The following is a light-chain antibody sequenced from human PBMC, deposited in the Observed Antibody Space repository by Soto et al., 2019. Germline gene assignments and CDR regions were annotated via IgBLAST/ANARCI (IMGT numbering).Light chain of an antibody. CDR1: KLDNKY. Sequence: SYELTQPPSVSVSPGQTASITCSGDKLDNKYACWYQQKPGQSPVLVIYQDSKRPSGIPERFSGSNSGNTATLTISGTQAMDEAEYCCQAWDSSNVVFGGGTQLTVL. J-gene: IGLJ3*02. V-gene: IGLV3-1*01. CDR3: QAWDSSNVV. CDR2: QDS.